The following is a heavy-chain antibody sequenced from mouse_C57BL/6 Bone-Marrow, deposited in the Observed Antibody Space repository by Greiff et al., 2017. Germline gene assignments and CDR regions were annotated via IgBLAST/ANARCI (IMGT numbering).Heavy chain of an antibody. D-gene: IGHD1-1*01. Sequence: EVQLQESGEGLVKPGGSLKFSCAASGFTFSSYAMSWVRQTPEKRLEWVAYISSGGDYIYYADTVKGRFTISRDNARNTLYLQMSSLKSEDTAMYYCTRDRGVVATDYFDYWGQGTTLTVSS. CDR1: GFTFSSYA. CDR3: TRDRGVVATDYFDY. J-gene: IGHJ2*01. CDR2: ISSGGDYI. V-gene: IGHV5-9-1*02.